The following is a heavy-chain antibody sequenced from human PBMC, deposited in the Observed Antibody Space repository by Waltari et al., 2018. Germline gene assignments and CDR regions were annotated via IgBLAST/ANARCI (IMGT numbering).Heavy chain of an antibody. V-gene: IGHV3-21*02. Sequence: EVQLVESGGGPVKPGGSLRLSCAASGFTFSSYRMNWVRQAPGKGLGWFSSISSSRNFLYYADSVKGRFTISRDNAKNSLYLHMNSLRAEDTAVYYCARDSSGWFFDYWGQGTLVTVSS. CDR3: ARDSSGWFFDY. CDR1: GFTFSSYR. D-gene: IGHD6-19*01. J-gene: IGHJ4*02. CDR2: ISSSRNFL.